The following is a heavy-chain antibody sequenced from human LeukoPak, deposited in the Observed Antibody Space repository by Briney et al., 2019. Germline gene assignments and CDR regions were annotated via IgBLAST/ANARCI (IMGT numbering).Heavy chain of an antibody. V-gene: IGHV1-2*06. CDR2: INPNSGGT. J-gene: IGHJ4*02. CDR1: GYTFTGYY. CDR3: ARSTRGYYHFDY. D-gene: IGHD3-22*01. Sequence: ASVKVSCKASGYTFTGYYMHWVRQAPGQGLEWMGRINPNSGGTNYAQKFQGRVTMTRDTSISTAYMELSRLRSDDTAVYYCARSTRGYYHFDYWGQGTLVTVSS.